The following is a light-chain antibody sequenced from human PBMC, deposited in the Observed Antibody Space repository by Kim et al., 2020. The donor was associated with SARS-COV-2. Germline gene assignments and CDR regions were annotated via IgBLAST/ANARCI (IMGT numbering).Light chain of an antibody. CDR3: SSYAGRQNLV. J-gene: IGLJ2*01. CDR2: EVN. Sequence: GQAVPITCTGTSSDIGGYNFVAWYQQHTGKAPKVMIYEVNKRPSGVPDRFSGSQSGNTASLTVSGLQAEDEADYYCSSYAGRQNLVFGGGTQLTVL. V-gene: IGLV2-8*01. CDR1: SSDIGGYNF.